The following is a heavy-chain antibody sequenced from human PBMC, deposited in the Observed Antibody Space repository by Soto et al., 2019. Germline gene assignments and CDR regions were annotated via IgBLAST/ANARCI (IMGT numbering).Heavy chain of an antibody. CDR3: AHRPSSTYYDISTRYYLDAFDI. D-gene: IGHD3-9*01. V-gene: IGHV2-5*02. CDR2: IYWDDDK. Sequence: SGPTLVNPTQTLTLTCTFSGFSLSTSGVGVAWIRQPPGKALEWLALIYWDDDKRYSPSLKSRLTITKDTSKNQVVLTMTNMDPVDTATYYCAHRPSSTYYDISTRYYLDAFDIWGQGTMVTVSS. CDR1: GFSLSTSGVG. J-gene: IGHJ3*02.